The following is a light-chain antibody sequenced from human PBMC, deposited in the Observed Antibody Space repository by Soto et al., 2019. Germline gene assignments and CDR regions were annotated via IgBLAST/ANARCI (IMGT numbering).Light chain of an antibody. CDR1: QGISNY. Sequence: DIQMTQSPSSLSASVGDRVTITCRASQGISNYLAWYQQKPGKVPKLLIYAASTLQSGVPSRFSGSGSGTDFTLTISSLQTEDVATYYYQKYNSAWTFGQGTKVEIK. J-gene: IGKJ1*01. V-gene: IGKV1-27*01. CDR3: QKYNSAWT. CDR2: AAS.